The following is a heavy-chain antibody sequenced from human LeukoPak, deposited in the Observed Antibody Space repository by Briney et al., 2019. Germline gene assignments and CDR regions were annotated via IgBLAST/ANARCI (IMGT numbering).Heavy chain of an antibody. CDR3: ARAPSGVSFDY. CDR2: VYYSGGT. Sequence: SETLSLTCTVSGGSISRDTYYFAWIRQPPGKGLEWIGSVYYSGGTYYHPSLKSRVTISIDTSKNQFSLNLNSVTAADTAVYYCARAPSGVSFDYWGQGTLVTVSS. J-gene: IGHJ4*02. CDR1: GGSISRDTYY. V-gene: IGHV4-39*07. D-gene: IGHD1-26*01.